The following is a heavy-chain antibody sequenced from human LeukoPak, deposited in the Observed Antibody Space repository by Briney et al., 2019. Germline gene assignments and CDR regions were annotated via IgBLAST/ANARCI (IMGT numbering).Heavy chain of an antibody. D-gene: IGHD4-11*01. V-gene: IGHV3-7*01. CDR1: GFTFRSYW. Sequence: GGSLRLSCAASGFTFRSYWMSWVRQAPGKGLEWVANIKEDGSEEYYVDSVKGRFTISRDNAKNSLYLQMNSLRAEDTAVYYCAGNYTMSDVWGKGTTVTVSS. J-gene: IGHJ6*04. CDR3: AGNYTMSDV. CDR2: IKEDGSEE.